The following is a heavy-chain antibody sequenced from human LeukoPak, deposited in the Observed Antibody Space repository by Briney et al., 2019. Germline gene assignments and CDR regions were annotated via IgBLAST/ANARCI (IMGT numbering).Heavy chain of an antibody. V-gene: IGHV3-21*01. CDR3: ARDQPDYGSGYYYYYMDV. D-gene: IGHD3-10*01. CDR1: GFTFSSYS. CDR2: ISSSSSYI. Sequence: NPGGSLRLSCSASGFTFSSYSMNWVRQAPGKGLEWVSSISSSSSYIYYADSVKGRFTISRDNAKNSLYLQMNSLRAEDTAVYYCARDQPDYGSGYYYYYMDVWGKGTTVTISS. J-gene: IGHJ6*03.